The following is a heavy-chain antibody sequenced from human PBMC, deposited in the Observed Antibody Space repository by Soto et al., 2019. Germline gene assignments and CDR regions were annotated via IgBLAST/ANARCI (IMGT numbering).Heavy chain of an antibody. V-gene: IGHV3-23*01. J-gene: IGHJ4*01. CDR2: ISGSGGNR. Sequence: PGGSLRLSCAASGFTFSSYAMSWVRQAPGKGLEWVSAISGSGGNRNYADSVRGRFTISRDNSENTLYLQMDRLTVEDTAFYFCARSSGWNRLDYWGLGTLVTVSS. D-gene: IGHD6-19*01. CDR1: GFTFSSYA. CDR3: ARSSGWNRLDY.